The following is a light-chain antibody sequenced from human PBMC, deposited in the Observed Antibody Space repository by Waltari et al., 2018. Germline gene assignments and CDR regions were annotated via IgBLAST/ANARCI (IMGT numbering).Light chain of an antibody. CDR2: GSS. CDR3: QQYSTWPRVT. V-gene: IGKV3-15*01. CDR1: QSIANN. Sequence: EIVMTQSPANLSVSPGERASLSFRASQSIANNLACYQQKPCQPLRLLIYGSSNRATDIPARFSASASGRDFTLTISSLQSEDFVVYYCQQYSTWPRVTFGGGTKVEIK. J-gene: IGKJ4*01.